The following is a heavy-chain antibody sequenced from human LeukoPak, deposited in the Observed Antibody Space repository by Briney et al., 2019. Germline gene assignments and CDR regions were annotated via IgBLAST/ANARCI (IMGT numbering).Heavy chain of an antibody. D-gene: IGHD6-19*01. V-gene: IGHV3-11*05. J-gene: IGHJ6*03. CDR2: ISSSSSYI. Sequence: GGSLRLSCAASGFTFSDYYMSWIRQAPGKGLEWVSSISSSSSYIYYADSVKGRFTISRDNAKNSLYLQMNSLRAEDTAVYYCAKAGPLQQWLDLPMDVWGKGTTVTVSS. CDR1: GFTFSDYY. CDR3: AKAGPLQQWLDLPMDV.